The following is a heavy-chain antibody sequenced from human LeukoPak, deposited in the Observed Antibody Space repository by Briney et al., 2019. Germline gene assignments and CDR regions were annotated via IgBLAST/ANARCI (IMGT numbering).Heavy chain of an antibody. CDR3: ARSPRGGTKTYFDY. J-gene: IGHJ4*02. D-gene: IGHD1-14*01. CDR2: IYYSGST. Sequence: PSETLSLTCAVSGGPISNYYWSWIRQPPRKGLEWIGYIYYSGSTNYNPSLKSRVTISVDTSKNQFSLRLSSVTAADTAVYYCARSPRGGTKTYFDYWGQGTLVTVSP. CDR1: GGPISNYY. V-gene: IGHV4-59*01.